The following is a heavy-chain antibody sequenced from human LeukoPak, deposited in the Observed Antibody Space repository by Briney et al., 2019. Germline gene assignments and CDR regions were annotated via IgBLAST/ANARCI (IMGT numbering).Heavy chain of an antibody. CDR2: IFYSGST. J-gene: IGHJ6*03. CDR3: ASEGIRDYYYYSMDV. Sequence: SETLSLTCTVSSGSISTSNYYWGWVRQPPGKALEWIGNIFYSGSTYYSPSLKSRVTISLDTSRNQFSLKLNSVTAADTAVYYCASEGIRDYYYYSMDVWGKGTTVTISS. CDR1: SGSISTSNYY. V-gene: IGHV4-39*07. D-gene: IGHD1-14*01.